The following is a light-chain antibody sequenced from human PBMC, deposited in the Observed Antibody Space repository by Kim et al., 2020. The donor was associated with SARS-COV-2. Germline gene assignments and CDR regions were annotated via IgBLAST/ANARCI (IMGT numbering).Light chain of an antibody. CDR2: DVG. CDR1: SSDVGGYNF. Sequence: GPSITIPCTGTSSDVGGYNFVSWYQQHPGKAPKVMIYDVGNRPSGVSNRFSGSKSGNTASLTISGLQAEDEADYYCSSYTSSSTYVFGTGTKVTVL. V-gene: IGLV2-14*03. J-gene: IGLJ1*01. CDR3: SSYTSSSTYV.